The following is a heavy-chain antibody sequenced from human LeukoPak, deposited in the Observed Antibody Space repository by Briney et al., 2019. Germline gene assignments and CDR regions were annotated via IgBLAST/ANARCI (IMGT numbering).Heavy chain of an antibody. Sequence: SETLSLTCSVSGGSISSYYWSWIRQPARKGLEWIGRIYTSGSTNYNPSLRSRVTILVDKTKNQLSLKLSSVTAADTALYYCAKEGYCSSISCHGFDLWGQGTLVTVSS. CDR1: GGSISSYY. V-gene: IGHV4-4*07. D-gene: IGHD2-2*01. J-gene: IGHJ5*02. CDR3: AKEGYCSSISCHGFDL. CDR2: IYTSGST.